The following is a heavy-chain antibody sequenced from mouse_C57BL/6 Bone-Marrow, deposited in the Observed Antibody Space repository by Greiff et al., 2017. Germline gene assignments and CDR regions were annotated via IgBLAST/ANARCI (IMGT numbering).Heavy chain of an antibody. J-gene: IGHJ2*01. D-gene: IGHD4-1*01. Sequence: QVHVKQPGAELVKPGASVKMSCKASGYTFTSYWITWVKQRPGQGLEWIGDIYPGSGSTNYNEKFKSKATLTVDTSSSTAYMQLSSLTSEDSAVYYCAREGETGTHFDDWGQGTTLTVSS. CDR1: GYTFTSYW. V-gene: IGHV1-55*01. CDR3: AREGETGTHFDD. CDR2: IYPGSGST.